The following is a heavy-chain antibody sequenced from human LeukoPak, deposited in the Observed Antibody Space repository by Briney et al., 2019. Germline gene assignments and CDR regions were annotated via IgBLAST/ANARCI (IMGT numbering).Heavy chain of an antibody. CDR2: IYYSGST. J-gene: IGHJ5*02. V-gene: IGHV4-39*01. CDR1: GDSISSSSSY. D-gene: IGHD1-7*01. CDR3: ANHFITGTNLGENWFDP. Sequence: PSETLSLTCTVSGDSISSSSSYWGWIRQPPGEGLEWIGSIYYSGSTYYNTSLKSRVTISVDTSKNQFSLKLSSVTAADTAVYYCANHFITGTNLGENWFDPWGQGTLVTVSS.